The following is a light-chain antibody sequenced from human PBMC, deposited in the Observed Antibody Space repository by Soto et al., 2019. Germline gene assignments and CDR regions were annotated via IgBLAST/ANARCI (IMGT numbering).Light chain of an antibody. CDR1: SSDVGSYNY. CDR3: TSYTTSSTWV. V-gene: IGLV2-14*01. Sequence: QSALTQPASVSGSPGRSITVSCTGTSSDVGSYNYVSWYQQHPGKAPKLMIYEVTNRPSGVSHRFSGSKSGNTASLTISGLQAEDEADYYCTSYTTSSTWVFGGGTKLTVL. CDR2: EVT. J-gene: IGLJ3*02.